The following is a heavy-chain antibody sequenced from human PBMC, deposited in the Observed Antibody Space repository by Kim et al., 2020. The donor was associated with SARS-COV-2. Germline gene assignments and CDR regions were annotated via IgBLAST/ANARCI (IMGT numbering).Heavy chain of an antibody. J-gene: IGHJ5*02. V-gene: IGHV4-39*01. CDR1: GGSISSSSYY. CDR3: ARQTAIRVVVITPCFDP. CDR2: IYYSGST. Sequence: SETLSLTGTVSGGSISSSSYYWGWIRQPPGKGLEWIGSIYYSGSTNYNPSLKSRVTISVDTSKNQFSLKLSSVTAADTAVYYCARQTAIRVVVITPCFDPWGQGTMVTVSS. D-gene: IGHD3-22*01.